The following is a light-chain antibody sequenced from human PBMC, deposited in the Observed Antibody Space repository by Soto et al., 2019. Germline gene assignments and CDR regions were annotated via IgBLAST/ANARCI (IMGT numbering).Light chain of an antibody. Sequence: QPVLTQPPSVSGAPGQRVTISCTGSSSNIGAGYDVHWYQQLPGTAPKLLIYGNSNRPSVVPDRFSGSKSGTSASLAITGLQVEDEADYYCQSYDSSLSVVFGGGTKLTVL. J-gene: IGLJ2*01. CDR1: SSNIGAGYD. V-gene: IGLV1-40*01. CDR2: GNS. CDR3: QSYDSSLSVV.